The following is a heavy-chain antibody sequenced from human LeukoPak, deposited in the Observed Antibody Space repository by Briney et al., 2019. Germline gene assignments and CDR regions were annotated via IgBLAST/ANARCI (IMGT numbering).Heavy chain of an antibody. J-gene: IGHJ4*02. Sequence: PSETLSLTCTVSGGSISSYYWSWIRQPPGKGLEWIGYIYYSGSTNYNPSLKSRVTISVDTSKNQFSLKLSSVTAADTAVYYCARHFRDGYNFDYWGQGTLVTVSS. CDR1: GGSISSYY. D-gene: IGHD5-24*01. CDR3: ARHFRDGYNFDY. V-gene: IGHV4-59*08. CDR2: IYYSGST.